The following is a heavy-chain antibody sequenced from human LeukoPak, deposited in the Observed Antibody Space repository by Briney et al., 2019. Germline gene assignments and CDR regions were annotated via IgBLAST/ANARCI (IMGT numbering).Heavy chain of an antibody. CDR2: ISAYNGNT. CDR1: GYTFTSYG. CDR3: ARDLMALKRLISDSYGYFGY. Sequence: ASVKVSCKASGYTFTSYGISWVRQAPGQGLEWMGWISAYNGNTNYAQKLQGRVTMTTDTSTSTAYMELRSLRSDDTAVYYCARDLMALKRLISDSYGYFGYWGQGTLVTVSS. J-gene: IGHJ4*02. D-gene: IGHD5-18*01. V-gene: IGHV1-18*01.